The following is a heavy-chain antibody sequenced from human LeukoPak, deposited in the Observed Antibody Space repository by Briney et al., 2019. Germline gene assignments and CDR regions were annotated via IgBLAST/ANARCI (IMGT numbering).Heavy chain of an antibody. D-gene: IGHD2-15*01. Sequence: PSETLSLTCTVSGGSISTSSYYWGWVRQPPGKGLEWIGNIFYSGSTYYSPSLKSRVTISLDTSRNQFSLKLNSVTAADTAVYYCARDREYCSGGSCVGAFDIWGQGTMVTVSS. CDR1: GGSISTSSYY. V-gene: IGHV4-39*07. J-gene: IGHJ3*02. CDR3: ARDREYCSGGSCVGAFDI. CDR2: IFYSGST.